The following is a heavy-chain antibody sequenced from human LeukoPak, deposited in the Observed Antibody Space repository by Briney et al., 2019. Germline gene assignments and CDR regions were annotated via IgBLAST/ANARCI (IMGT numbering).Heavy chain of an antibody. CDR1: GYTFTGYY. V-gene: IGHV1-2*02. CDR2: INPNSGGT. CDR3: ARGRVLITIFPYNWFDP. J-gene: IGHJ5*02. Sequence: ASVKVSCKASGYTFTGYYMHWVRQAPGQGLEWMGWINPNSGGTNYAQKFQGRVTMTRDTSISTAYMELSRLRSDDTAVYYCARGRVLITIFPYNWFDPWGQGTLVTVSS. D-gene: IGHD3-9*01.